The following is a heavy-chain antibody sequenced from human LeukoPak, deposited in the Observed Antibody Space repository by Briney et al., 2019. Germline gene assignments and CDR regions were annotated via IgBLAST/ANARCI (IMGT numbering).Heavy chain of an antibody. Sequence: ASVKVSCKASGYTFTSYGISWVRQAPGQGLEWMGWISAYNGNTNYAQKLQGRVTMTTDTSTSTAYMELRSLRSDDTAVYYCARPRETYGGCVSYYYYGLDVWGQGTTVTVSS. V-gene: IGHV1-18*01. J-gene: IGHJ6*02. CDR3: ARPRETYGGCVSYYYYGLDV. D-gene: IGHD3-10*01. CDR2: ISAYNGNT. CDR1: GYTFTSYG.